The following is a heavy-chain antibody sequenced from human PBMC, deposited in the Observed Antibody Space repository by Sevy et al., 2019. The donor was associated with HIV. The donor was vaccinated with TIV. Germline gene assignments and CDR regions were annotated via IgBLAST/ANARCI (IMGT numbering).Heavy chain of an antibody. Sequence: SETLSLTCTVSGGSISIGDYYWSWIRQPPGKGLEWIGYVYHSGATHYNPSLRSPVTMSIDTSKNQFSLKLSSVTAADTAVYYCARGQGDGDRSTPPFVYWGLGTLVTVSS. D-gene: IGHD4-17*01. J-gene: IGHJ4*02. V-gene: IGHV4-30-4*01. CDR3: ARGQGDGDRSTPPFVY. CDR1: GGSISIGDYY. CDR2: VYHSGAT.